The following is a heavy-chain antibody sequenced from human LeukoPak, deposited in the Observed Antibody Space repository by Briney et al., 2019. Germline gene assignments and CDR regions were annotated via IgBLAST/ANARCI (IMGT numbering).Heavy chain of an antibody. CDR2: INHSGNT. CDR3: ARGAFVLRYFDWLGELDY. Sequence: SETLSLTCAVYGGSFSGYYWSWIRQPPGKGLEWIGEINHSGNTNYNPSLKSRVTISVDTSKNQFSLKLSSVTAADTAVYYCARGAFVLRYFDWLGELDYWGQGTLVTVSS. CDR1: GGSFSGYY. J-gene: IGHJ4*02. V-gene: IGHV4-34*01. D-gene: IGHD3-9*01.